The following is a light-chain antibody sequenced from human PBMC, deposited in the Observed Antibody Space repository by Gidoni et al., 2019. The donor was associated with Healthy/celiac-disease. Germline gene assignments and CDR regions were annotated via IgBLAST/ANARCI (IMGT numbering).Light chain of an antibody. CDR2: DAS. V-gene: IGKV1-13*02. J-gene: IGKJ5*01. CDR3: QQFNSYPFT. CDR1: QGISSA. Sequence: AIKLTQSPSSLSASVGDRVTITCRASQGISSALAWYQQKPGKAPKLLIYDASSLESGVPSRFSGSGSGTDFTLTISSLQPEDFATYYCQQFNSYPFTFGQXTRLEIK.